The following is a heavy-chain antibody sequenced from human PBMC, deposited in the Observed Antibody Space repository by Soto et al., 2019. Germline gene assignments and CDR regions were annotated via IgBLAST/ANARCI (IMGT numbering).Heavy chain of an antibody. CDR3: VRPRPSGENYGMDV. CDR1: GLTVSHNY. J-gene: IGHJ6*02. CDR2: LYTEGTT. D-gene: IGHD3-16*01. Sequence: GGSLRLCCVASGLTVSHNYMAWVRQAPEMGLEWVSILYTEGTTYYADSVKGRFTISRDSSKNTLFLQMDSLRAEDTAVYYCVRPRPSGENYGMDVWGQGTTVTVSS. V-gene: IGHV3-53*01.